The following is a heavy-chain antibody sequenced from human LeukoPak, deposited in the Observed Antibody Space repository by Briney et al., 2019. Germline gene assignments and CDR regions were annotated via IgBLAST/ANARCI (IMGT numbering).Heavy chain of an antibody. D-gene: IGHD5-18*01. J-gene: IGHJ4*02. Sequence: SETLSLTCGVSGGSISSSNWWTWVRQPPGKGLEWIGEIYHRGRTNYNPSLKSRVTISVDKSKNQFSLKLSSVTAADTAVYYCARGYSYGSLFDYWGQGTLVTVSS. CDR2: IYHRGRT. CDR1: GGSISSSNW. CDR3: ARGYSYGSLFDY. V-gene: IGHV4-4*02.